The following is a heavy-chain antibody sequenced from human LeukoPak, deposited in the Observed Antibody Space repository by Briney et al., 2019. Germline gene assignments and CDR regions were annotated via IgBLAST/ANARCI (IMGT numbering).Heavy chain of an antibody. J-gene: IGHJ3*02. Sequence: GASVKVSCKASGYTFTSYYMHWVRQAPGQGLEWMGIINPSGGSTSYAQKFQGRVTMTRDTSTSTVYMELSSLRSEDTAVYYCASDSGSYHGAFDIWGQGTMVTVSS. CDR2: INPSGGST. CDR1: GYTFTSYY. V-gene: IGHV1-46*01. D-gene: IGHD1-26*01. CDR3: ASDSGSYHGAFDI.